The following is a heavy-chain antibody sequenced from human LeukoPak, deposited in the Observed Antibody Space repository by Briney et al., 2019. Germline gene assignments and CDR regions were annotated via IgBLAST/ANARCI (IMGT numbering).Heavy chain of an antibody. J-gene: IGHJ4*02. CDR2: IYYSGST. V-gene: IGHV4-59*08. CDR1: GGSISSYY. Sequence: PSETLSLTCTVSGGSISSYYWSWIRQPPGKGLEWIGYIYYSGSTNYNPSLKSRVTISVDTSKNQFSLKLSSVTAADTAVYYCGRQEGIAAAGPLDYWGQGTLVTVSS. D-gene: IGHD6-13*01. CDR3: GRQEGIAAAGPLDY.